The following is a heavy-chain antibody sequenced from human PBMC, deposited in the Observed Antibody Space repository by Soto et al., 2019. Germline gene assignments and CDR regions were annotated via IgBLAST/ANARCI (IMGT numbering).Heavy chain of an antibody. Sequence: QVQLQESGPGLVKPSETLSLTCTVSGGSISSYYWSWIRQPPGKGLEWIGYIYYSGSTKYNPSLKSRVTISVDTSKNRFSLMLSSVTAADTAVYYCARVWGGAFDFWGQGTMVTVSS. J-gene: IGHJ3*01. CDR2: IYYSGST. V-gene: IGHV4-59*01. CDR1: GGSISSYY. D-gene: IGHD3-10*01. CDR3: ARVWGGAFDF.